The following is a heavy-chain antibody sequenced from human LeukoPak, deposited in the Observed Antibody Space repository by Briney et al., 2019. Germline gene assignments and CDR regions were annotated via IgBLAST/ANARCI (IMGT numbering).Heavy chain of an antibody. CDR1: GGSISSYY. CDR3: ARESSWYDSSGYCWGSLDY. J-gene: IGHJ4*02. CDR2: IYTSGST. D-gene: IGHD3-22*01. Sequence: PSETLSLTCTVSGGSISSYYWSWIRQPAGEGLEWIGRIYTSGSTNYNPSLKRRVTLSVDTSKNQFSLKLSSVTAADTAVYYCARESSWYDSSGYCWGSLDYWGQGTLVTVSS. V-gene: IGHV4-4*07.